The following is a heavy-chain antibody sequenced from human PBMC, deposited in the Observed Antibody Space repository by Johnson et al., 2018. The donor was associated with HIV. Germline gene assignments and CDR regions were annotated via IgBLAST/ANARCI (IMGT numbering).Heavy chain of an antibody. V-gene: IGHV3-7*04. D-gene: IGHD3-10*01. CDR2: IKQDGSEK. CDR1: GFTVSSNY. CDR3: ARGRDYYGSIDAFDI. Sequence: VQLVESGGGLIQPGGSLRLSCAASGFTVSSNYMSWVRQAPGKGLEWVANIKQDGSEKYYVDSVKGRFTISRENAKNSLYLQMSSLKAGDTAVYYCARGRDYYGSIDAFDIWGQGTLVTVSS. J-gene: IGHJ3*02.